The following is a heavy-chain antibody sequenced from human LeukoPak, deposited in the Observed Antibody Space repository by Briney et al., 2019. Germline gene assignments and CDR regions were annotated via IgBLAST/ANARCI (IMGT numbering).Heavy chain of an antibody. CDR3: AHSPSSGYYGSGSFDY. D-gene: IGHD3-10*01. J-gene: IGHJ4*02. V-gene: IGHV2-5*02. Sequence: KESGPTLVKPTQTLTLTCTFSGFSLSTSGVSVGWIRQPPGKALECLALIYWDGDKRCSPSLKSRLTITKDTSKNQVILTMTNLDPVDTATYYCAHSPSSGYYGSGSFDYWGQGTLVTVSS. CDR2: IYWDGDK. CDR1: GFSLSTSGVS.